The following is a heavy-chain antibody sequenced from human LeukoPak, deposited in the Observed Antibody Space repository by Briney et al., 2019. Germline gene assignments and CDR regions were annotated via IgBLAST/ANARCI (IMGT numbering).Heavy chain of an antibody. CDR2: IYHSGST. J-gene: IGHJ4*02. V-gene: IGHV4-30-2*01. D-gene: IGHD4-17*01. Sequence: SQTLSLTCTVSGGSISSGGYYWSWIRQPPGKGLEWIGYIYHSGSTYYNPSLKSRVTISVDRSKNQFSLKLSSVTAADTAVYYCARALGGDFSFDYWGQGTLVTVSS. CDR1: GGSISSGGYY. CDR3: ARALGGDFSFDY.